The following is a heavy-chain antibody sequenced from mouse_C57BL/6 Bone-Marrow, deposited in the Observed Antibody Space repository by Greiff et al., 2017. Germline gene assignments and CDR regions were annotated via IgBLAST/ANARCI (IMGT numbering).Heavy chain of an antibody. CDR3: AASITRTVVAPLAY. CDR1: GFSLTSYG. Sequence: VKLMESGPGLVQPSQSLSITCTVSGFSLTSYGVHWVRQSPGKGLEWLGVIWRGGSTDYNAAFMSRLSITKDNSKSQVFFKMNSLQADDTAIYDCAASITRTVVAPLAYWGKGTTLTVAA. J-gene: IGHJ2*01. D-gene: IGHD1-1*01. CDR2: IWRGGST. V-gene: IGHV2-5*01.